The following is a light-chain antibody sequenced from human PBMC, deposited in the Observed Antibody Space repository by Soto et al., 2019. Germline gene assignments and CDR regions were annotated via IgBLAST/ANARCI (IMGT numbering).Light chain of an antibody. CDR1: QSVGTW. J-gene: IGKJ1*01. CDR2: GAS. CDR3: QQYNRNPWR. V-gene: IGKV1-5*01. Sequence: DIQMTQSPSTLSASVGGRVTITCRASQSVGTWVAWYQQKPGKAPKLLIYGASNLESGVPSRFSGSGYGTEFTLTITTLQPDYFATYFSQQYNRNPWRFGSGTKV.